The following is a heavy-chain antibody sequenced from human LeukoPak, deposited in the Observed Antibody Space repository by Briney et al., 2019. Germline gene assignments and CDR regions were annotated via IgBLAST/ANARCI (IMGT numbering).Heavy chain of an antibody. CDR1: GGTFSSYA. CDR3: ASKLVGSYSYFDY. CDR2: IIPIFGTA. V-gene: IGHV1-69*01. Sequence: SVKVSCKASGGTFSSYAISWVRQAPGQGLEWMGGIIPIFGTANYAQKFQGRVTITADESTSTAYMELSSLRSDDTAVYYCASKLVGSYSYFDYWGQGTLVTVSS. D-gene: IGHD1-26*01. J-gene: IGHJ4*02.